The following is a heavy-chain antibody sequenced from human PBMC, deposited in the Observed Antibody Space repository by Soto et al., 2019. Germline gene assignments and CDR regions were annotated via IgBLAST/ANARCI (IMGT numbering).Heavy chain of an antibody. CDR3: ARLPGYRRAAAGRPKTDY. V-gene: IGHV5-51*01. J-gene: IGHJ4*02. CDR1: GYDFTMYW. D-gene: IGHD6-13*01. CDR2: IYPGDSDT. Sequence: GESLKISCKASGYDFTMYWIGWVRQMPGNGLEWMGIIYPGDSDTRYSPSLQDQVTISADKSISTAYLQWSSLKASDTAMYYCARLPGYRRAAAGRPKTDYWGQGTLVPVSS.